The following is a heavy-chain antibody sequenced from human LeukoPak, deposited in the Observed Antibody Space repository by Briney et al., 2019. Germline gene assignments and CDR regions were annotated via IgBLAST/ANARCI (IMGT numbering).Heavy chain of an antibody. V-gene: IGHV4-34*01. CDR3: ARLDYYDRSGYYPGAFDI. J-gene: IGHJ3*02. CDR1: GGSFSGHY. Sequence: SETLSLTCAVYGGSFSGHYWSWIRQPPGKGLEWIGEINHSGSTNYSPSLKSRVTISVDTSKNQFSLKLSSVTAADTAVYYCARLDYYDRSGYYPGAFDIWGQGTMVTVSS. CDR2: INHSGST. D-gene: IGHD3-22*01.